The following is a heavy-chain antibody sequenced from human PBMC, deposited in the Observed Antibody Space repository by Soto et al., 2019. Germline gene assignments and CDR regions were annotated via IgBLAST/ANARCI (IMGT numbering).Heavy chain of an antibody. CDR3: ASSHLHDTPMADFDY. CDR2: INPNSGGT. CDR1: GYTFTGYY. J-gene: IGHJ4*02. V-gene: IGHV1-2*02. Sequence: ASVKVSCKASGYTFTGYYIHWVRQAPGQGLEWMGWINPNSGGTNYAEKFQGRVTMTRDTSISTAYMELSRLRSDDTVVYYCASSHLHDTPMADFDYWGQGTMVTVSS.